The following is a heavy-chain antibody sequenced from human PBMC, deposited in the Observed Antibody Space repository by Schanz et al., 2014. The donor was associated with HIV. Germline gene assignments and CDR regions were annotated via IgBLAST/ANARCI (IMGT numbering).Heavy chain of an antibody. CDR3: TRLHYYYDRSGFSFDC. D-gene: IGHD3-22*01. CDR2: MNPRSGNT. CDR1: GYTFSSND. V-gene: IGHV1-8*02. J-gene: IGHJ4*02. Sequence: QVQLVQSGAGVKKPGASVRVSCKASGYTFSSNDINWVRQASGQGLEWVGWMNPRSGNTGYAQKFQGRVTLTRNTSLTTAYMELSSLTSDDTAVYYCTRLHYYYDRSGFSFDCWGQGTLVTVSS.